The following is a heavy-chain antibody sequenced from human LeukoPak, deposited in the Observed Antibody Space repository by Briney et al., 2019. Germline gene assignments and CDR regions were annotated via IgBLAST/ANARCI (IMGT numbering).Heavy chain of an antibody. J-gene: IGHJ5*02. CDR3: ARGPFGNCGGGPCHFRDIDNWYDP. V-gene: IGHV1-8*03. CDR1: GHTFTTYG. D-gene: IGHD2-21*01. Sequence: ASVKVSCKASGHTFTTYGINWVRQAAGQGFEWMGWMNPKSGDAGYADKFQGRVAITRDTSINTAYLELSALTSDDTAVYYCARGPFGNCGGGPCHFRDIDNWYDPWGQGTLVTVSS. CDR2: MNPKSGDA.